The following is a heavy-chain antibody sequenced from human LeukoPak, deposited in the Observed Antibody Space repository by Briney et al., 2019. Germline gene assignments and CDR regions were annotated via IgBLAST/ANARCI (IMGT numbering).Heavy chain of an antibody. CDR2: IYTSGST. Sequence: KPSETLSLTCTVSGDSISSYYWSWIRQPPGKGLEWIGYIYTSGSTNYNPSLKSRVTISVDTSKNQFSLKLSSVTAADTAVYYCARGVYGGNSRGYYYYYMDVWGKGTTVTVSS. V-gene: IGHV4-4*08. J-gene: IGHJ6*03. CDR1: GDSISSYY. CDR3: ARGVYGGNSRGYYYYYMDV. D-gene: IGHD4-23*01.